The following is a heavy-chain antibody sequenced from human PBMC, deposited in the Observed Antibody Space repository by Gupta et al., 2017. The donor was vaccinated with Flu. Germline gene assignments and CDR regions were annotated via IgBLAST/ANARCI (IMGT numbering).Heavy chain of an antibody. CDR2: INHSGST. CDR3: ARVRVVTRPRSNWFDP. D-gene: IGHD3-22*01. Sequence: QVQLQQWGAGLLKPSETLSLTCAVYGGSFSGYYWSWIRQPPGKGLEWIGEINHSGSTNYNPSLKSRVTISVDTSKNQFSLKLSSVTAADTAVYYCARVRVVTRPRSNWFDPWGQGTLVTVSS. CDR1: GGSFSGYY. J-gene: IGHJ5*02. V-gene: IGHV4-34*01.